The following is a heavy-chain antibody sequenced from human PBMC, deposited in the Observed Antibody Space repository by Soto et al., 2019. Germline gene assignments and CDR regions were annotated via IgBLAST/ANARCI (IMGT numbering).Heavy chain of an antibody. CDR2: ISAYNGNT. J-gene: IGHJ5*02. V-gene: IGHV1-18*01. Sequence: AEVKVSCKSSGYTFTTYGISWVRQAPGQGLEWMGWISAYNGNTNYAQKVQGRVTMTTDTSTSTAYMELRSLRSDDTAVYYCARYDRSIWSRWFKLWCQGALSTVSS. D-gene: IGHD6-13*01. CDR1: GYTFTTYG. CDR3: ARYDRSIWSRWFKL.